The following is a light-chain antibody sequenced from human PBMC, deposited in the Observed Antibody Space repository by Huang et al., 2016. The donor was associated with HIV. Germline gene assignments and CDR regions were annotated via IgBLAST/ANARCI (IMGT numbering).Light chain of an antibody. Sequence: EIVMTQSPATLSLSPGERATLSCRASQSVNSKLAWYQQKPGQAHRLLIYGASTRATGGPGRFSGSGSGTEFTLTISSLQSEDFAVYYCQQYSKWPPNTFGQGTKLESK. CDR1: QSVNSK. V-gene: IGKV3-15*01. J-gene: IGKJ2*01. CDR3: QQYSKWPPNT. CDR2: GAS.